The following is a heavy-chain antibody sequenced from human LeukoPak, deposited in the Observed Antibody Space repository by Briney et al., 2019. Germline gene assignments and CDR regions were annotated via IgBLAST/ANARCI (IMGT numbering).Heavy chain of an antibody. CDR3: ARDRGDYDILTGSYYYYMDV. D-gene: IGHD3-9*01. V-gene: IGHV4-61*02. Sequence: PSETLSLTCTVSGGSISSGSYYWSWIRQPAGKGLEWIGRIYTSGSTNYNPSLKSRVTISVDTSKNQFSLKLSSVTAADTAVYYCARDRGDYDILTGSYYYYMDVWGKGTTVTISS. CDR1: GGSISSGSYY. CDR2: IYTSGST. J-gene: IGHJ6*03.